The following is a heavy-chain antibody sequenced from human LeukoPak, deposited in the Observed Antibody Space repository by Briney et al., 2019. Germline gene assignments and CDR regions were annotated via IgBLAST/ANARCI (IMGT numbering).Heavy chain of an antibody. CDR1: GGSISSSSYY. CDR3: ARGPAHTYDFWSGYRY. Sequence: SETLSLTCTVSGGSISSSSYYWGWIRQPPGKGLEWIGSIYYSGSTNYNPSLKSRVTISVDTSKNQFSLKLSSVTAADTAVYYCARGPAHTYDFWSGYRYWGQGTLVTVSS. V-gene: IGHV4-39*07. CDR2: IYYSGST. J-gene: IGHJ4*02. D-gene: IGHD3-3*01.